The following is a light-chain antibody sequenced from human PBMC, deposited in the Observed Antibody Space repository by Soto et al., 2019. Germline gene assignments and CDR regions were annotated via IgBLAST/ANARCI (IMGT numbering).Light chain of an antibody. CDR2: END. V-gene: IGLV1-51*02. CDR3: GTWDSSLSIFV. J-gene: IGLJ1*01. Sequence: QSVLAQPPSMSAAPGQKVTMSCSGGSSNIGNYYVSWHQQLPGTAPKLLIYENDKRPSGIPDRFSGSKSGTSATLGITGFLAGDEDDYSCGTWDSSLSIFVFGTGTKVTVL. CDR1: SSNIGNYY.